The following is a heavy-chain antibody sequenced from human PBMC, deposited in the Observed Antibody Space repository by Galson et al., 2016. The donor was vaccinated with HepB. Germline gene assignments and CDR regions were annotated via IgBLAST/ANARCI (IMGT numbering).Heavy chain of an antibody. Sequence: SLRLSCAASGFNFDDYSMHWVRQAPGKGLEWVSLINWDGVTTYYADSVKGRFTISRDNSKNSLYLQMTSLRIEDTALYYCAKVRQIAVVTAEIDYWGQGTQVTVSS. CDR1: GFNFDDYS. V-gene: IGHV3-43*01. CDR2: INWDGVTT. J-gene: IGHJ4*02. D-gene: IGHD2-21*02. CDR3: AKVRQIAVVTAEIDY.